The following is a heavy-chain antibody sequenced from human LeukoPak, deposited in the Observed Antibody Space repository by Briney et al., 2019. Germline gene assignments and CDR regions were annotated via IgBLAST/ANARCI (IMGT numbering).Heavy chain of an antibody. V-gene: IGHV1-3*01. CDR3: ARLKYCTNGVCYAGFDY. Sequence: ASVKVSCKASGYTFTSYAMHWVRQAPGQRLEWMGWINAGNGNTKYSQKFQGRVTITRDTSADTAYMELSSLRSEDTAVYYCARLKYCTNGVCYAGFDYWGQGTLVTVSS. CDR2: INAGNGNT. CDR1: GYTFTSYA. D-gene: IGHD2-8*01. J-gene: IGHJ4*02.